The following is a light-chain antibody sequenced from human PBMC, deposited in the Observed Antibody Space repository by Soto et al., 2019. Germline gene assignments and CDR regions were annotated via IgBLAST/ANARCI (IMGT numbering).Light chain of an antibody. CDR2: DAS. CDR3: QQYGNSPIT. Sequence: EIVLTQSPGSLSLSPGEGATLSCRASQSVSTTYLAWYQHKPGQAPRLVIYDASNRATGIPARFSGSGSGTDFTLTISSLEPEDFAVYYCQQYGNSPITFGQGTRLEIK. V-gene: IGKV3-20*01. CDR1: QSVSTTY. J-gene: IGKJ5*01.